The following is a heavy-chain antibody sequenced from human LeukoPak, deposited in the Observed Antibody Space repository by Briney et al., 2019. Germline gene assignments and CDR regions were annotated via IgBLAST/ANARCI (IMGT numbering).Heavy chain of an antibody. V-gene: IGHV4-4*02. CDR3: ARAREGGYSYDYYYYMDV. D-gene: IGHD5-18*01. CDR2: IYHSGST. Sequence: SGTLSLTCAVSGGSLSSSNWWSWVRQPPGKGLEWIGEIYHSGSTNYNPSLKSRVTISVDKSKNQFSLKLSSVTAADTAVYYCARAREGGYSYDYYYYMDVWGKGTTVTISS. CDR1: GGSLSSSNW. J-gene: IGHJ6*03.